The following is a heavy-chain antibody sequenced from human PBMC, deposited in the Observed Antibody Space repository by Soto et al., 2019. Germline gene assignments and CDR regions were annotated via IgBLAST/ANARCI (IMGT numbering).Heavy chain of an antibody. Sequence: SETLSLTCTVSGGSISSSSYYWGWIRQPPGKGLEWIGSIYYSGSTYYNPSLKSRVTISVDTSKNQFSLKLSSVTAADTAVYYCARAGYSGYGDFDYWGQGTLVTVSS. CDR3: ARAGYSGYGDFDY. D-gene: IGHD5-12*01. CDR1: GGSISSSSYY. J-gene: IGHJ4*02. CDR2: IYYSGST. V-gene: IGHV4-39*01.